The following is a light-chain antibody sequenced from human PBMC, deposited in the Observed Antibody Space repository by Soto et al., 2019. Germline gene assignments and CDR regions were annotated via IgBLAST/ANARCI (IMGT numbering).Light chain of an antibody. J-gene: IGKJ5*01. CDR1: QGISSA. CDR3: QQFNSYPFIT. CDR2: DAS. V-gene: IGKV1-13*02. Sequence: AIQLTQSPSSLSASVGDRVTITCRASQGISSALAWYQQKPGKAPKLLIYDASSLESGVPSRFSGSGSGTDFTLTISSLQPEDFAPYYCQQFNSYPFITFGQGTRLEIK.